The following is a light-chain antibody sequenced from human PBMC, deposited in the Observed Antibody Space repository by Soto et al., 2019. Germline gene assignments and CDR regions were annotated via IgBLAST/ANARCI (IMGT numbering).Light chain of an antibody. Sequence: QSALTQPRSVSGFPGQSVTISCAGISNDVGVYTFVSWYQHHPDKAPKLIIYDVFHRPSGVPDRFSGSRSGNTASLTVSGVQAEDEGDYYCCSYASNFAIFGGGTKLTVL. CDR1: SNDVGVYTF. J-gene: IGLJ2*01. CDR3: CSYASNFAI. V-gene: IGLV2-11*01. CDR2: DVF.